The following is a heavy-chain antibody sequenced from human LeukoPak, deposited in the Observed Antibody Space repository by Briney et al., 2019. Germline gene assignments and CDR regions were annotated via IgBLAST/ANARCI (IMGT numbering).Heavy chain of an antibody. V-gene: IGHV1-24*01. Sequence: RASGKVSWKVSGYTLTEFSMHWVRQAPGNGLEWMGGFDPEDGETIYAQKFQGRVTMTEDTSTDTAYMELSSLRSEDTAVYYCATDTVDFHNWGQGTLVTVSS. CDR1: GYTLTEFS. CDR2: FDPEDGET. CDR3: ATDTVDFHN. J-gene: IGHJ4*02. D-gene: IGHD5-12*01.